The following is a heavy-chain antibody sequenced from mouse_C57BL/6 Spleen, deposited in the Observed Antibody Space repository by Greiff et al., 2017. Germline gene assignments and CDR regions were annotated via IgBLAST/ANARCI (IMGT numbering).Heavy chain of an antibody. CDR2: INPNNGGT. Sequence: VQLQQSGPELVKPGASVKISCKASGYTFTDYYMNWVKQSHGKSLEWIGDINPNNGGTSYNQKFKGKATLTVDKSSSTAYMELRSLTSEDSAVYYCARRAYDYDGDYWGQGTTLTVSS. J-gene: IGHJ2*01. CDR1: GYTFTDYY. V-gene: IGHV1-26*01. CDR3: ARRAYDYDGDY. D-gene: IGHD2-4*01.